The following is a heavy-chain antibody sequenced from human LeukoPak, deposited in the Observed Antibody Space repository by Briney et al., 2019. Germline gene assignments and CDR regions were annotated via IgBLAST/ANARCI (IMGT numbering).Heavy chain of an antibody. Sequence: PGGSLRLSCAASGFTFSSYSMNWVRQAPGKGLEWVALISYDGSNKYYADSVKGRFTISRDNSKNTLYVQMNSLRAEDTAVYYCAKDPRPMPRSSPADYWGQGTLVTVSS. V-gene: IGHV3-30*18. CDR3: AKDPRPMPRSSPADY. D-gene: IGHD6-6*01. J-gene: IGHJ4*02. CDR1: GFTFSSYS. CDR2: ISYDGSNK.